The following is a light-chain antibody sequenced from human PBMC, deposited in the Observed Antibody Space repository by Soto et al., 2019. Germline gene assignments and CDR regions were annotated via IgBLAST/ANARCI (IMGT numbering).Light chain of an antibody. CDR1: QRISSSY. Sequence: EIVLTQSPGTLSLSPGEGATLSCRASQRISSSYLAWYQQRPGQAPKVLIYGAFSRATGIPDRFSGSGSGTDCTLSISRLEPEDSAVYFCQHYGSSPYTFGHGTKLEIK. CDR3: QHYGSSPYT. CDR2: GAF. J-gene: IGKJ2*01. V-gene: IGKV3-20*01.